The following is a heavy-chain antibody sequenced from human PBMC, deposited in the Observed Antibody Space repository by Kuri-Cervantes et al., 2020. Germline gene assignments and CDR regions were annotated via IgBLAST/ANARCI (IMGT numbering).Heavy chain of an antibody. Sequence: SVKVSCKASGGTFSSYAISWVRQAPGQGLEWMGGIIPIFGTANYAQKFQGRVTITADESTSTAYMELSSLRSEDTAVYYCARDRVLPLYYYYGMDVWGQGTTVTVSS. D-gene: IGHD3-10*01. CDR1: GGTFSSYA. J-gene: IGHJ6*02. CDR2: IIPIFGTA. V-gene: IGHV1-69*13. CDR3: ARDRVLPLYYYYGMDV.